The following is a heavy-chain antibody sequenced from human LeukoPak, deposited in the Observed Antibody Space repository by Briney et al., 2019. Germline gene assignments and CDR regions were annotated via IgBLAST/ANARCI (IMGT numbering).Heavy chain of an antibody. CDR2: INPNSGGT. CDR3: ARERSGANSYGYWEY. CDR1: GYTFTGYY. V-gene: IGHV1-2*02. J-gene: IGHJ4*02. D-gene: IGHD5-18*01. Sequence: GASVKVSCKASGYTFTGYYMHGVRQAPGQGLEWMGWINPNSGGTNYAQKFQGRVTMTRDTSISTAYMEVSSLRSDDTAVYYCARERSGANSYGYWEYWGQGTLVTVSS.